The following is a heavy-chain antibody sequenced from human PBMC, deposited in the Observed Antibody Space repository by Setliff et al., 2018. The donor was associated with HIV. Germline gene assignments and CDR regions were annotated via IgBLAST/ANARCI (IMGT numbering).Heavy chain of an antibody. D-gene: IGHD2-15*01. CDR2: INPSGGST. CDR3: AREPISYRDFVVVAAAFDI. J-gene: IGHJ3*02. V-gene: IGHV1-46*01. Sequence: ASVKVSCKASGYTFTSYYMHWVRQAPGQGLEWMGIINPSGGSTSYAQKFQGRVTMTRDTSTSTVYMELSSLRSEDPAVYYCAREPISYRDFVVVAAAFDIWGQGTMVTVSS. CDR1: GYTFTSYY.